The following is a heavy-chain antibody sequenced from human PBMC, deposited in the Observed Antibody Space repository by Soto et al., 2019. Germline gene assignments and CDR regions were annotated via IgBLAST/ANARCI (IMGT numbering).Heavy chain of an antibody. CDR3: VKDDGGNPSTAPH. J-gene: IGHJ1*01. D-gene: IGHD2-15*01. CDR1: GITISNYP. CDR2: ISGSGDRT. Sequence: EVQLLESGGGLVQPGGSLRLSCAASGITISNYPMSWVRQAPGKGLDWVSGISGSGDRTYYADSAKGRFTISKDISKKALSLQLDNLGVEDTAVYFCVKDDGGNPSTAPHWGQGTLVTVSS. V-gene: IGHV3-23*01.